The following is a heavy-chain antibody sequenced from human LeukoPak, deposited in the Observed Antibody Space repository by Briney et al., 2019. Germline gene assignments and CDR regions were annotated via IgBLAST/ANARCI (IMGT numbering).Heavy chain of an antibody. CDR2: ISSSSSYI. CDR3: ARDFGYCSSTSCYNDGASDAFDI. CDR1: GFTFSSCS. D-gene: IGHD2-2*02. Sequence: GGSLRLSCAASGFTFSSCSMNWVRQDPGKGLEWVSSISSSSSYIYYADSVKGRFTISRDNAKNSLYLQMNSLRAEDTAVYYCARDFGYCSSTSCYNDGASDAFDIWGQGTMVTVSS. J-gene: IGHJ3*02. V-gene: IGHV3-21*01.